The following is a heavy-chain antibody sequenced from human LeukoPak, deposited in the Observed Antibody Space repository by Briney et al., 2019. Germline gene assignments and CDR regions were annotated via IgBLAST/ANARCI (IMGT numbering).Heavy chain of an antibody. J-gene: IGHJ4*02. CDR2: IYPGDSDT. CDR3: ARYTDHYYFDY. V-gene: IGHV5-51*01. Sequence: GESLKTSCKGSGYSFTSSWIGWVRQMPGKGLEWMGIIYPGDSDTRYRPSFQGQVTISADKSIGTAYLQWSSLNTSDTAMYYCARYTDHYYFDYWGQGTLVTVSS. CDR1: GYSFTSSW. D-gene: IGHD1-1*01.